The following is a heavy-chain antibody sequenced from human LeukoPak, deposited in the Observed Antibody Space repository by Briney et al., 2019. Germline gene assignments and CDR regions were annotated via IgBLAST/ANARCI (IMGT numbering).Heavy chain of an antibody. J-gene: IGHJ4*02. Sequence: GGSLRLSCAASGFTFSSYSMNWVRQAPGKGLEWVSSISSSSSYIYYADSVKGRFTISRDNAKNSLYLQMNSLRAEDTAVYYCARDLEYYDSSGYYYWGQGTLVTVSS. D-gene: IGHD3-22*01. CDR1: GFTFSSYS. V-gene: IGHV3-21*01. CDR2: ISSSSSYI. CDR3: ARDLEYYDSSGYYY.